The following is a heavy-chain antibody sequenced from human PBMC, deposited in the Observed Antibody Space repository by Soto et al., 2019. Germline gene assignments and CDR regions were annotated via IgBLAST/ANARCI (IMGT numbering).Heavy chain of an antibody. CDR2: IYCSGST. CDR1: GGSISSGGYY. CDR3: AVSRDGYSMDV. V-gene: IGHV4-31*03. D-gene: IGHD2-2*01. Sequence: QVQLQESGPGLVKPSQTLSLTCTVSGGSISSGGYYWSWIRQHPGKGLEWIGYIYCSGSTYYNPSLKSRFTISVDTSKDQFSLKLSSVTAADTAVYYCAVSRDGYSMDVWGQGTTVTVSS. J-gene: IGHJ6*02.